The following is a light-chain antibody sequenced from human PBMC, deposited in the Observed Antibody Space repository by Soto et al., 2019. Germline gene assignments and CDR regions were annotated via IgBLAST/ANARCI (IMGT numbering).Light chain of an antibody. CDR3: QHYNSYSEA. J-gene: IGKJ1*01. CDR2: KAS. Sequence: DIQMTQYPSSLSASVGDRVTITCRASQSISSYLNWYQQKPGKAPKLLIYKASTLKSGVPSRFSGSGSGTEFTLTISSVQPDDFATYYCQHYNSYSEAFGQGTKVDIK. V-gene: IGKV1-5*03. CDR1: QSISSY.